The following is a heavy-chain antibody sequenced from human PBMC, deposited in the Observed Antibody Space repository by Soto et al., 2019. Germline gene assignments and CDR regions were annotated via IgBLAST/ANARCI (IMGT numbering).Heavy chain of an antibody. J-gene: IGHJ4*02. CDR1: GFTFSSYG. V-gene: IGHV3-30*18. Sequence: GGSLRLSCAASGFTFSSYGMHWVRQAPGKGLEWVAVISYDGSNKYYADSVKGRFTISRDNSKNTLYLQMNSLRAEDTAVYYCAKDPTSGLPGDYWGQGTLVTVSS. CDR2: ISYDGSNK. CDR3: AKDPTSGLPGDY. D-gene: IGHD5-18*01.